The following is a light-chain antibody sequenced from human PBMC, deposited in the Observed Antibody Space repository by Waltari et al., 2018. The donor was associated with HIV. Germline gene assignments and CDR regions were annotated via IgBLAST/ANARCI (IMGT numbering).Light chain of an antibody. Sequence: QSVLTQPPSASETPGQRVTISCSGSSSNIGSNYVYWYQHLPGTAPKLLIYRNNQRPSGVPDRFSGSKSGNTASLTVSGLQAEDEADYYCSSFAGTNNLVFGGGTKLTVL. CDR2: RNN. V-gene: IGLV1-47*01. CDR1: SSNIGSNY. CDR3: SSFAGTNNLV. J-gene: IGLJ2*01.